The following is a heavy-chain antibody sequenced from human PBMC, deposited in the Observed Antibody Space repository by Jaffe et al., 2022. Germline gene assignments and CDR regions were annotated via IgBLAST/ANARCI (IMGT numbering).Heavy chain of an antibody. CDR3: ARVDCSSTSCLTSYYYYMDV. Sequence: QVQLVQSGAEVKKPGSSVKVSCKASGGTFSSYAISWVRQAPGQGLEWMGGIIPIFGTANYAQKFQGRVTITADESTSTAYMELSSLRSEDTAVYYCARVDCSSTSCLTSYYYYMDVWGKGTTVTVSS. J-gene: IGHJ6*03. CDR1: GGTFSSYA. CDR2: IIPIFGTA. V-gene: IGHV1-69*01. D-gene: IGHD2-2*01.